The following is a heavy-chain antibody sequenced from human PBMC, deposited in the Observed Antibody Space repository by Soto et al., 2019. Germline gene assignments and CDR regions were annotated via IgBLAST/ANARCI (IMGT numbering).Heavy chain of an antibody. Sequence: PSETLSLTCTVSGGSISSYYWSWIRQPPGKGLEWIGYIYYSGSTNYNPSLKSRVTISVDTSKNQFSLKLSSVTAADTAVYYCARESRQFPGGGVPAAIFDYCGQGTLVTVSS. D-gene: IGHD2-2*01. J-gene: IGHJ4*02. CDR1: GGSISSYY. CDR2: IYYSGST. V-gene: IGHV4-59*01. CDR3: ARESRQFPGGGVPAAIFDY.